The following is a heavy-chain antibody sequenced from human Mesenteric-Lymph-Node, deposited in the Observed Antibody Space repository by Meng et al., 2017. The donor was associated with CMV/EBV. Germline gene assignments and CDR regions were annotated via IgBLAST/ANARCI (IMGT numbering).Heavy chain of an antibody. D-gene: IGHD3-16*01. CDR2: IYNNVNT. J-gene: IGHJ6*02. V-gene: IGHV3-53*01. Sequence: GESLKISCAASGFTVYNIYMTLVRQAPGRGLEWVSVIYNNVNTKYADSVKGRFTISRDSSLNTIYLQMNSLRVDDTAVYYCAGSRNHYVFGVDVWGQGTTVTVSS. CDR1: GFTVYNIY. CDR3: AGSRNHYVFGVDV.